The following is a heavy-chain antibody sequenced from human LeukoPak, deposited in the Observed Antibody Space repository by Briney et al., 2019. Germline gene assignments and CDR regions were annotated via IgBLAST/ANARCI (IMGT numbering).Heavy chain of an antibody. J-gene: IGHJ4*02. CDR1: GFTFSSYW. CDR3: ARDGWATSDY. CDR2: TKQDGSEN. Sequence: PGGSLRLSCAASGFTFSSYWMSWVRQAPGKGLEWVANTKQDGSENYSVDSVKGRFTITSDNDKNSLILQMNSMRAEDKAAYYCARDGWATSDYWGQGTLVTVSS. D-gene: IGHD3-10*01. V-gene: IGHV3-7*03.